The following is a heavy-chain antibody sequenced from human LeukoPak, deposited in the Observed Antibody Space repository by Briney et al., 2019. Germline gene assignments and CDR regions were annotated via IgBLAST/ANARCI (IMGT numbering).Heavy chain of an antibody. Sequence: GGSLRLSCAASGFTFSSYAMSWVRQAPGKGLEWVSAISGSGGSTYYADSVKGRFTISSDNSKNTLYLQMNSLRAEDTAVYYCAKVEGAVYYYDSSGYYDYWGQGTLVTVSS. J-gene: IGHJ4*02. CDR1: GFTFSSYA. CDR2: ISGSGGST. V-gene: IGHV3-23*01. D-gene: IGHD3-22*01. CDR3: AKVEGAVYYYDSSGYYDY.